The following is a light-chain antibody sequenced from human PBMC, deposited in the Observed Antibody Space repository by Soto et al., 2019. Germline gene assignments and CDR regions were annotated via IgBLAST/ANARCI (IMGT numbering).Light chain of an antibody. CDR2: KAS. J-gene: IGKJ2*01. CDR3: EQYNSYSST. V-gene: IGKV1-5*03. Sequence: DIQMTQSPSTLSASVGDRVTITCRASQSISNWLAWYQQKPGKATKVLIYKASSLESGVPSRLIGRRFGTAFTLTIGILQPDDFAHYFCEQYNSYSSTFGQGTKLEIK. CDR1: QSISNW.